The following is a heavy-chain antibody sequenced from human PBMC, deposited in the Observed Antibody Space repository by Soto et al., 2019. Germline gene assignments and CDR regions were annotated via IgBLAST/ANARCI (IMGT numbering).Heavy chain of an antibody. CDR1: GFTFSSYW. CDR3: ARVYDFWSGYSP. CDR2: INSDGSST. Sequence: VGSLRLSCAASGFTFSSYWMHWVRQAPGKGLVWVSRINSDGSSTSYADSVKGRFTISRDNAKNTLYLQMNSLRAEDTAVYYCARVYDFWSGYSPWGQGTLVTVSS. D-gene: IGHD3-3*01. J-gene: IGHJ5*02. V-gene: IGHV3-74*01.